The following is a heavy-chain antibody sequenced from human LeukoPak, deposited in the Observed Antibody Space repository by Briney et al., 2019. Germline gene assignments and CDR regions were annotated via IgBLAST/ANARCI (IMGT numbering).Heavy chain of an antibody. V-gene: IGHV6-1*01. J-gene: IGHJ4*02. CDR2: TYYRSKWYN. Sequence: SQTLSLTCAISGDSVSSNSAAWNWIRQSPSRGLEWLGRTYYRSKWYNDYAVSVKSRITINPDTSKNQFSLQLNSVTPEDTAVYYCARALRDYYDSSGYFYYFDYWGQGTLVTVSS. CDR1: GDSVSSNSAA. CDR3: ARALRDYYDSSGYFYYFDY. D-gene: IGHD3-22*01.